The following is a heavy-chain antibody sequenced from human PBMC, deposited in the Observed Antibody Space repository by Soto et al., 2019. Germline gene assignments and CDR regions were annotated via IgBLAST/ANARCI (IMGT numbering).Heavy chain of an antibody. D-gene: IGHD3-3*01. V-gene: IGHV3-23*01. Sequence: GGSLRLSCAASGFTFSSYAMSWVRQAPGKGLEWVSAISGSGGSTYYADSVKGRFTISRDNSKNTLYLQMNSLRAEDTAVYYCAKAVITYYDFFSGYPPRGGFQSGGDVWGQGTTVTVSS. CDR2: ISGSGGST. CDR3: AKAVITYYDFFSGYPPRGGFQSGGDV. J-gene: IGHJ6*02. CDR1: GFTFSSYA.